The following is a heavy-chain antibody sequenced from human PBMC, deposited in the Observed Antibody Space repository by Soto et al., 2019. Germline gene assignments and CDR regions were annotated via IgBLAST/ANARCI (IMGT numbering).Heavy chain of an antibody. CDR2: ISYDGSNK. J-gene: IGHJ6*02. CDR3: ARVIGYSSTWYDSEYYYGMDV. D-gene: IGHD6-13*01. V-gene: IGHV3-30-3*01. CDR1: GFTFSSYA. Sequence: QVQLVESGGGVVQPGRSLRLSCAASGFTFSSYAMHWVREAPGKGLEWVAVISYDGSNKYYADSVKGRFTISRDNSKNTLYLQLNRLRAEDTAVYYCARVIGYSSTWYDSEYYYGMDVWGQGTTVTVSS.